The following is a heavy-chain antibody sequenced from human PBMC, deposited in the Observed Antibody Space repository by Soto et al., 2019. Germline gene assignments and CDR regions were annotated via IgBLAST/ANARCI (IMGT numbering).Heavy chain of an antibody. D-gene: IGHD6-19*01. CDR1: GGSIFGSH. CDR2: VYYTGST. J-gene: IGHJ4*02. Sequence: SETLSLTSSVSGGSIFGSHCILIRYSPWKRLEWLGYVYYTGSTNYSPSLRSRVSISVDTSKNEFSLRLSSVTAADTAVYFCARSVAVPGAHIDYWGQGTQVTVSS. V-gene: IGHV4-59*01. CDR3: ARSVAVPGAHIDY.